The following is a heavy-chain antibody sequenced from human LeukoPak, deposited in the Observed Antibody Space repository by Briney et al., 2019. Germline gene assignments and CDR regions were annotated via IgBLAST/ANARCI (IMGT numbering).Heavy chain of an antibody. CDR2: IFNSGST. J-gene: IGHJ4*02. CDR1: GVYISSYY. D-gene: IGHD2-2*01. Sequence: PSETLSLTCTVSGVYISSYYWSWIRPPPGKGLEWIGYIFNSGSTNYNPSLKSRVTISVDTSKNQFSLKLSSVTAADTAVYFCALGDCSSTSCYVFDYWGQGTLVTVSS. CDR3: ALGDCSSTSCYVFDY. V-gene: IGHV4-59*01.